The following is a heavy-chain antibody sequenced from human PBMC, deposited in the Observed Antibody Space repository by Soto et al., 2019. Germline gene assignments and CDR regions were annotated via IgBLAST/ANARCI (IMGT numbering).Heavy chain of an antibody. V-gene: IGHV3-49*03. J-gene: IGHJ4*02. Sequence: AGGSLRLSCTTSGFTFGDYAMSWFRQTPGKGLEWVGFVRTYAYGETTEYAASVKGRFTVGRDNSRSTAYLHMSSLKTEDTGVYFCSRDCPCGLGYCTSGACFPNDFWGQGTLVTVSS. CDR1: GFTFGDYA. CDR2: VRTYAYGETT. D-gene: IGHD2-8*01. CDR3: SRDCPCGLGYCTSGACFPNDF.